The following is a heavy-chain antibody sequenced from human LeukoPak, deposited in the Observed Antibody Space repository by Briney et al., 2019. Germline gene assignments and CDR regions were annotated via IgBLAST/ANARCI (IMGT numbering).Heavy chain of an antibody. D-gene: IGHD5-12*01. CDR2: IYYSGST. CDR3: ARTGSGRDYYGMDV. Sequence: SETLSLTCGVSGGSISGAYWSWIRQAPGKGLEWFGYIYYSGSTDYNPSLESRVTISIDTSKNHFSLNLTAVTAADTAIYYCARTGSGRDYYGMDVWGQGTSVTVSS. J-gene: IGHJ6*02. CDR1: GGSISGAY. V-gene: IGHV4-59*01.